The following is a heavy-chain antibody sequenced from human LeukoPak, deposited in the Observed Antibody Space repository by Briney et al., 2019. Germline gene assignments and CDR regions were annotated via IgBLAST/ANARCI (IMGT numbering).Heavy chain of an antibody. CDR1: GYTFTSYY. CDR2: INPSGGST. J-gene: IGHJ5*02. Sequence: ASVKVSCKASGYTFTSYYMHWVRQAPGQGLEWMAIINPSGGSTSYAQKFQGRVTMTRDTSTSTVYMELSSLRSEDTAVYYCAREDCSSTSCYLIGWFDPWGQGTLVTVSS. D-gene: IGHD2-2*01. V-gene: IGHV1-46*03. CDR3: AREDCSSTSCYLIGWFDP.